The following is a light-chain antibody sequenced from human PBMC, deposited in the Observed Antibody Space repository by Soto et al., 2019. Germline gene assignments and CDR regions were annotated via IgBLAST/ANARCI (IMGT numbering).Light chain of an antibody. CDR2: DAS. CDR1: QTISRW. CDR3: QQYNRYWA. J-gene: IGKJ1*01. Sequence: DIQMTQSPSALSSSVGDRVTMSCRASQTISRWLAWYQQKPGKAPNLLIYDASSLESGVPSRFSGSGSGTEFTLTISSLQPDDVGTYYCQQYNRYWAFGQGTKVDIK. V-gene: IGKV1-5*01.